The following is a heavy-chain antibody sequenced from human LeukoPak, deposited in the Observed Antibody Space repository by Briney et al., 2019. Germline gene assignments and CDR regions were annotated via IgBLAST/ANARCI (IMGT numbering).Heavy chain of an antibody. Sequence: GGSLRLSCSASGFTFSNYAMHWVRQAPGRGLEYVSAIRSNGANTYYVDSVKGRFTISRDNSKNTLYLQMSSLRAEDTALYYCVKDGSYYYDSSGRDNWGQGTLVTVSS. CDR3: VKDGSYYYDSSGRDN. CDR2: IRSNGANT. V-gene: IGHV3-64D*08. J-gene: IGHJ4*02. D-gene: IGHD3-22*01. CDR1: GFTFSNYA.